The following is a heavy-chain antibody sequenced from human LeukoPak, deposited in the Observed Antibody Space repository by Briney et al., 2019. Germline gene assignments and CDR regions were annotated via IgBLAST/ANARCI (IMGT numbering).Heavy chain of an antibody. Sequence: GGSLRLSCTASGFTFGDYAMSWFRQAPGKGLEWVGFIRSKAYGGTTEYAASVKGRFTISRDDSKSIAYLQMNSLKTEDTAVYYCSSTVVTRRFDYWGQGTLVTVSS. D-gene: IGHD4-23*01. CDR2: IRSKAYGGTT. CDR1: GFTFGDYA. V-gene: IGHV3-49*03. J-gene: IGHJ4*02. CDR3: SSTVVTRRFDY.